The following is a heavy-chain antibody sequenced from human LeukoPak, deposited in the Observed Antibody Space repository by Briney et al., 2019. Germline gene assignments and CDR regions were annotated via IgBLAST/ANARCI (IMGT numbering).Heavy chain of an antibody. V-gene: IGHV1-18*01. D-gene: IGHD3-9*01. CDR1: GYTFTNYG. J-gene: IGHJ4*02. Sequence: ASVKVSCKASGYTFTNYGISWVRQAPGQGLEWMGWISAYNGNTNYAQRLQGRVTMTTDTSTNTAYMELRSLRSDDTAVYYCASAYYDILTGYYGYFDYWGQGTLVTVSS. CDR3: ASAYYDILTGYYGYFDY. CDR2: ISAYNGNT.